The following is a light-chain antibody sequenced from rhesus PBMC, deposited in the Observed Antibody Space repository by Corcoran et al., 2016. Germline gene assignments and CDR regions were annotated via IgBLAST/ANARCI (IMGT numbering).Light chain of an antibody. V-gene: IGLV2-13*03. CDR1: SSFIGAYNR. Sequence: QATPTQPPSVSGLPGQSVSVSCTGTSSFIGAYNRVSWYQVHPGKAPKVMIYEVIERPSGVSDRFSGSQSGNTASLTISGLQAEDEADYYCSSSASSNIFIFGSGTRLTVL. J-gene: IGLJ1*01. CDR2: EVI. CDR3: SSSASSNIFI.